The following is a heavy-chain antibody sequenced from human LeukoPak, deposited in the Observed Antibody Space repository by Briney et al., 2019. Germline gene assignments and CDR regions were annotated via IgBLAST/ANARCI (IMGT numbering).Heavy chain of an antibody. V-gene: IGHV3-53*01. D-gene: IGHD3-22*01. CDR3: AKGDYYDSSGYHTHDY. CDR2: IYSGGST. Sequence: GGSLRLSCAASGFTVSSNYMSWVRQAPGKGLEWVSVIYSGGSTYYADSVKGRFTISRDNSKNTLYLQMNSLRAEDTAVYYCAKGDYYDSSGYHTHDYWGQGTLVTVSS. CDR1: GFTVSSNY. J-gene: IGHJ4*02.